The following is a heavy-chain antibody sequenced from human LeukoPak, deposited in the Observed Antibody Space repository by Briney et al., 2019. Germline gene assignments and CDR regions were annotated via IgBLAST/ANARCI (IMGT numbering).Heavy chain of an antibody. V-gene: IGHV3-48*03. CDR1: GFTFSSYE. D-gene: IGHD5-24*01. J-gene: IGHJ4*02. Sequence: GGSLRLSCAASGFTFSSYETNWVRQAPGKGLEWVSYISSSGSTIYYADSVKGRFTISRDNAKNSLYLQMNSLRAEDTAVYYCARGVEMATMGNFDYWGQGTLVTVSS. CDR2: ISSSGSTI. CDR3: ARGVEMATMGNFDY.